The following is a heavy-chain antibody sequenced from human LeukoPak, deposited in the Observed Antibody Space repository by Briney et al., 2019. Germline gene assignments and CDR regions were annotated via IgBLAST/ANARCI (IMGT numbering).Heavy chain of an antibody. CDR1: GFTFSSHE. V-gene: IGHV3-48*03. CDR2: ISSSGSTI. CDR3: ANRINGFFQD. Sequence: GGSLRLSCAASGFTFSSHEMNWVRQGPRKGLEWVSYISSSGSTIHYADSVKGRFTISRDNAKNSLYLQMNTLSVEDTAVYYCANRINGFFQDWGQGTLVTVS. D-gene: IGHD2-15*01. J-gene: IGHJ1*01.